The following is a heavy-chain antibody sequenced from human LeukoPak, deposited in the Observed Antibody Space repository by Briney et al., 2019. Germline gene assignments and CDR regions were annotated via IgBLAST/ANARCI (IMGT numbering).Heavy chain of an antibody. D-gene: IGHD2-2*01. CDR2: IYYSGST. CDR3: ARGVVPAAMGYYYYMDV. CDR1: GGSFSGYY. Sequence: SETLSLTCAVYGGSFSGYYWSWIRQPPGKGLEWIGYIYYSGSTNYNPSLKSRVTISVDTSKNQFSLKLSSVTAADTAVYYCARGVVPAAMGYYYYMDVWGKGTTVTVSS. J-gene: IGHJ6*03. V-gene: IGHV4-59*01.